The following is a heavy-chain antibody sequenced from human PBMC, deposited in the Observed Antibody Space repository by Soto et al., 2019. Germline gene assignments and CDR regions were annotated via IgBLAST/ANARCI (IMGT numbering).Heavy chain of an antibody. D-gene: IGHD6-19*01. CDR3: ARDTQDPRKTTVAGRRYFQH. V-gene: IGHV3-53*04. Sequence: GGSLRLSCAASGFTVSSNYMSWVRQAPGKGLEWVSVIYSGGSTYYADSVKGRFTISRHNSKNTLYLQMNSLRAEDTAVYYCARDTQDPRKTTVAGRRYFQHWGQGTLVTVSS. J-gene: IGHJ1*01. CDR1: GFTVSSNY. CDR2: IYSGGST.